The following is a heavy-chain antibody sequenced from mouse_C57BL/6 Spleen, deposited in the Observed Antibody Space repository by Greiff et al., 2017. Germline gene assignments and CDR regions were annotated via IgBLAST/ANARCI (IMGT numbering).Heavy chain of an antibody. V-gene: IGHV1-69*01. J-gene: IGHJ3*01. CDR2: IDPSDSYT. Sequence: QVQLQQPGAELVMPGASVTLSCKASGYTFTSYWMHWVKQRPGQGLEWIGEIDPSDSYTNYNQKFKGKSTLTVDKSSSKAYMQLSSLTSEDSAVYYCARPFPYGSSPAWFAYWGQGTLVTVSA. D-gene: IGHD1-1*01. CDR3: ARPFPYGSSPAWFAY. CDR1: GYTFTSYW.